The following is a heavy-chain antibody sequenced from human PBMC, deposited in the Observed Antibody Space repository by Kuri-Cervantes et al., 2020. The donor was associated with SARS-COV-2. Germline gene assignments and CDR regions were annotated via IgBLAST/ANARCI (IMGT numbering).Heavy chain of an antibody. V-gene: IGHV3-66*01. Sequence: LKISCFASGFTFSDFALHWVRQAPGKGLEWVSIIYWGGGTDYADSVKGRFNISRDHSKNTVSLQMDSLRAEDTAVYYCAREVPYSDDAFDLWGQGTMVTVSS. CDR3: AREVPYSDDAFDL. J-gene: IGHJ3*01. CDR1: GFTFSDFA. D-gene: IGHD5-18*01. CDR2: IYWGGGT.